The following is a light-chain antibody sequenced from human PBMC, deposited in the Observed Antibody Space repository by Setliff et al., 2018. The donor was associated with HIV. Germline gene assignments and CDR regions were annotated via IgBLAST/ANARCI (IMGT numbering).Light chain of an antibody. J-gene: IGLJ1*01. Sequence: QSALTQPRSVSGSPGQSVTISCTGTSSVVGASNSVSWYQHHPGKAPKVIIYDVSDRPPGVPDRFSGSKSGNTASLTISGLQAEDEADYYCCSYAGSYTSLYVFGTGTKVTVL. CDR3: CSYAGSYTSLYV. CDR2: DVS. CDR1: SSVVGASNS. V-gene: IGLV2-11*01.